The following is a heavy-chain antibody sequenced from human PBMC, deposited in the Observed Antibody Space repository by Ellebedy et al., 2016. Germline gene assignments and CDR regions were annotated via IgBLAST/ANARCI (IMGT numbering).Heavy chain of an antibody. CDR1: GGSISSYY. J-gene: IGHJ3*02. Sequence: SETLSLTCTVSGGSISSYYWSWIRQPPGKGLEWIGYIYYSGSTNYNPSLKSRVTISVDTFKNQFSLKLSSVTAADTAVYYCARGVLGELSLPAFDIWGQGTMVTVSS. V-gene: IGHV4-59*12. CDR2: IYYSGST. CDR3: ARGVLGELSLPAFDI. D-gene: IGHD3-16*02.